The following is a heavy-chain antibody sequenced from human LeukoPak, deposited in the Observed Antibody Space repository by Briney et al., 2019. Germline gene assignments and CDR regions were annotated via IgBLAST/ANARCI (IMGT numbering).Heavy chain of an antibody. J-gene: IGHJ6*02. D-gene: IGHD1-26*01. V-gene: IGHV4-59*01. CDR3: ARGRSNYYGMDV. CDR2: IYYNGNT. CDR1: DGSINSYY. Sequence: PSETLSLTCSVSDGSINSYYWNWIGRPPGKGLEWIGYIYYNGNTNYSPSLKSRVTMSVDTSKNLLSLKVSSVTAADTAVYYCARGRSNYYGMDVWGQGTTVTVSS.